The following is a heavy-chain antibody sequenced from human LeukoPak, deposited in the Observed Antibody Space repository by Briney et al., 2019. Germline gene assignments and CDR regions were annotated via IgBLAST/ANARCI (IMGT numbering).Heavy chain of an antibody. CDR3: ASDYSSTYYHNAFDV. D-gene: IGHD3-22*01. J-gene: IGHJ3*01. Sequence: SETLSLTRSVSGDSISIGRYYWGWIRQPPGKGLEWLGSIYNNGDTYYSPSVRSRVTISVDTSKNQFSLKLRSVTAADTAVYYCASDYSSTYYHNAFDVWGQGTMVTVSS. V-gene: IGHV4-39*01. CDR2: IYNNGDT. CDR1: GDSISIGRYY.